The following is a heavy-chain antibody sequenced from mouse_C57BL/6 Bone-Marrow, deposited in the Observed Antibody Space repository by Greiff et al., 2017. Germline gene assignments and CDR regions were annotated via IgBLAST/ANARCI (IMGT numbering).Heavy chain of an antibody. Sequence: QVQLQQSGAELVRPGSSVKLSCKASGYTFTSYWMDWVKQRPGQGLEWIGNIYPSDSETHYNQKFKDKATLTVDKSSSTAYMQLSSLTSEDSAVYYCARELQDAMDYWGQGTSVTVSS. D-gene: IGHD2-1*01. CDR3: ARELQDAMDY. J-gene: IGHJ4*01. V-gene: IGHV1-61*01. CDR1: GYTFTSYW. CDR2: IYPSDSET.